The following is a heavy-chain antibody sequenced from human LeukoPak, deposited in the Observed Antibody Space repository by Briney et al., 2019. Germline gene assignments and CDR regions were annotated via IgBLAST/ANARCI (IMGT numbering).Heavy chain of an antibody. Sequence: SETLSLTCAVYGGSFSSYYWGWIRQPPGKGLEWIGNIYYSGSTYYNPSLKSRVTISVDTSKKQFSLKLSSVTAADTAVFYCARFNPAAGSFCFDYWGQGTLVTVSS. J-gene: IGHJ4*02. V-gene: IGHV4-39*01. CDR2: IYYSGST. CDR3: ARFNPAAGSFCFDY. D-gene: IGHD6-13*01. CDR1: GGSFSSYY.